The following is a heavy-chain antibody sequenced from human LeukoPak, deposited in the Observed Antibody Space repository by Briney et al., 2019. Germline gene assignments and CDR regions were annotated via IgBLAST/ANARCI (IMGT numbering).Heavy chain of an antibody. J-gene: IGHJ3*02. Sequence: GGSLRLSCAASGFTFTSYAMSGVRQAPGEGLEGVSVIYSGGRGTTYSADSVKGRFTISRDNSKNTVYLQMNSLRAEDTAVYYCARDPASSGLAAFEIWGQGTMVTVSS. CDR2: IYSGGRGTT. CDR3: ARDPASSGLAAFEI. D-gene: IGHD3-16*01. V-gene: IGHV3-23*03. CDR1: GFTFTSYA.